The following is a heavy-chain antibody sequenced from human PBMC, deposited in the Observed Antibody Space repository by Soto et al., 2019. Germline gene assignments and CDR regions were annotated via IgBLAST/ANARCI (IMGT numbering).Heavy chain of an antibody. CDR3: ARDLVDCSGGSCTRHDAFVI. CDR2: IYYSGST. J-gene: IGHJ3*02. CDR1: GGSISSYY. V-gene: IGHV4-59*01. D-gene: IGHD2-15*01. Sequence: SETLSLTCTVSGGSISSYYWSWIRQPPGKGLEWIGYIYYSGSTNYNPSLKSRVTTSVDTSKNQFSLKLSSVTAADTAVYYCARDLVDCSGGSCTRHDAFVIWGQGTMVTVSS.